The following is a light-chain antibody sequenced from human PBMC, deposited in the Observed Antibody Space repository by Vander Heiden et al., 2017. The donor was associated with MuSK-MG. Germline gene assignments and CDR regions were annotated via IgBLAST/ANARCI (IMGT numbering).Light chain of an antibody. CDR3: QHTDDIPWT. Sequence: GDPVSITCRASQMINSYLNWYQKKSGEAPKLLIFAASRLQSGVSSRFAGSGSGTDFSLTISKLQPEDSATYFCQHTDDIPWTFGQGTMLEI. CDR2: AAS. V-gene: IGKV1-39*01. J-gene: IGKJ1*01. CDR1: QMINSY.